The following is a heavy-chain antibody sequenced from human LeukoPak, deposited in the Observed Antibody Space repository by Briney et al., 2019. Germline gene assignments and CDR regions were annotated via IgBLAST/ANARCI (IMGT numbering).Heavy chain of an antibody. CDR2: IQEDGSEK. D-gene: IGHD3-10*01. J-gene: IGHJ4*02. V-gene: IGHV3-7*04. Sequence: GGSLRLSCAASGFAFSRYWMTWVSQAPGKGLERVANIQEDGSEKYYVDSVKGRFTVSRDNAKNSLYLQMNSLRVEDTAVYYCARDRSRYFDYWGQGTLVTVSS. CDR3: ARDRSRYFDY. CDR1: GFAFSRYW.